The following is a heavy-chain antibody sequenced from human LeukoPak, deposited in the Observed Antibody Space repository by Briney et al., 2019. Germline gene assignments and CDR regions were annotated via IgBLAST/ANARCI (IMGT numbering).Heavy chain of an antibody. CDR3: ASQLRYFDWLLSYYGMDV. D-gene: IGHD3-9*01. J-gene: IGHJ6*02. Sequence: SVKVSCKASGGTFSSYAISWVRQAPGQGLEWMGRIIPILGIANYAQKFQGRVTITADKSTSTAYMELSSLRSEDTAVYYCASQLRYFDWLLSYYGMDVWGQGTMVTVSS. CDR1: GGTFSSYA. V-gene: IGHV1-69*04. CDR2: IIPILGIA.